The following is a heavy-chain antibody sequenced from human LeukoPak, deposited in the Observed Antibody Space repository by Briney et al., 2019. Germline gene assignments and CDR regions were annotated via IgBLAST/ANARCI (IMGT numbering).Heavy chain of an antibody. D-gene: IGHD3-10*01. V-gene: IGHV3-30*02. J-gene: IGHJ6*03. Sequence: GGSLRLSCAASGFTFSTYAMSWVRQAPGKGLEWVAFIRYNGNNQYYADSVKGRFTISRDNSKNTLYLQMNSLKGDDTAVYYCAKDSAFYYIDVWGKGTTVIISS. CDR2: IRYNGNNQ. CDR1: GFTFSTYA. CDR3: AKDSAFYYIDV.